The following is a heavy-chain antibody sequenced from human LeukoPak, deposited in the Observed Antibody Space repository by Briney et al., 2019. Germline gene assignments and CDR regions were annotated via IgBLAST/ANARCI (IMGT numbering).Heavy chain of an antibody. J-gene: IGHJ4*02. Sequence: SETLSLTCTVSGGSISSYYWSWIRQPPGKGLEWIGYIYYSGSTNYNPSLKSRVTISVDTSKNQFSLKLSSVTAADTAVYYCARHFRSGSYPTATFDYWGQGTLVTVSS. CDR1: GGSISSYY. CDR2: IYYSGST. CDR3: ARHFRSGSYPTATFDY. V-gene: IGHV4-59*01. D-gene: IGHD1-26*01.